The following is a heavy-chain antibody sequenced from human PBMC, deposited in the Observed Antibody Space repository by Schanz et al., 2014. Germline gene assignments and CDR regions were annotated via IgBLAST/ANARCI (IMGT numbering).Heavy chain of an antibody. Sequence: QVQLVESGGGVVQPGRSLRLSCAASGLTFSSYGMHWVRQAPGRGLEWVAVVWHDGINRYYADSVKGRFTISRDNSKNTLYLEMNSLRAEDTAMYYCARDSGSHYLVDYWGQGTLVTVTS. CDR1: GLTFSSYG. J-gene: IGHJ4*02. CDR3: ARDSGSHYLVDY. CDR2: VWHDGINR. D-gene: IGHD1-26*01. V-gene: IGHV3-33*01.